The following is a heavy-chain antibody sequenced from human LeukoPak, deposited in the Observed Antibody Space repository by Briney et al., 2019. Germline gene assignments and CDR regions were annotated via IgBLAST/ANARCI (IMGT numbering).Heavy chain of an antibody. Sequence: GGSLRLSCAASGFTFSRYGMNWVRQAPGKGLEWVALIWYDASLDFHADSMKGRFTISRDNSNNTVYLQLNSLRADDTAVYYCVRGSSGGDWYLDLWGRGTLVTVSS. CDR1: GFTFSRYG. J-gene: IGHJ2*01. V-gene: IGHV3-33*01. CDR2: IWYDASLD. D-gene: IGHD6-19*01. CDR3: VRGSSGGDWYLDL.